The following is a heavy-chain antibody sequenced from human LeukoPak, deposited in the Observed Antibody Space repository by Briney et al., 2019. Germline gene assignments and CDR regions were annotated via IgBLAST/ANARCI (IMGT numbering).Heavy chain of an antibody. CDR1: GGSISSGSYY. CDR3: ARDHRDYYYYYYMDV. V-gene: IGHV4-61*02. CDR2: IYTSGST. J-gene: IGHJ6*03. Sequence: SETLSLNCTVSGGSISSGSYYWSWIRQPAGKGLEWIGRIYTSGSTNYNPSLKSRVTISVDTSKNQFSLKLSSVTAADTAVYYCARDHRDYYYYYYMDVWGKGTTVTVSS.